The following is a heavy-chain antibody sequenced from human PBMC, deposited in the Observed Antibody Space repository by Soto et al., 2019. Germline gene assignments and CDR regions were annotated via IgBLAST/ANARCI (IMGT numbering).Heavy chain of an antibody. CDR3: ARRARPDFYYMDV. Sequence: EVQLAESGGGLAQPWGSLRLSCAASGFTLSGYDMDWVRQAPGKGLEYVSGISSNGVGTYYANSVQGRFTISRDNSKNTVYLQMGSLRPEDMAVYYCARRARPDFYYMDVWGKGTTVTVSS. J-gene: IGHJ6*03. D-gene: IGHD6-6*01. CDR1: GFTLSGYD. CDR2: ISSNGVGT. V-gene: IGHV3-64*01.